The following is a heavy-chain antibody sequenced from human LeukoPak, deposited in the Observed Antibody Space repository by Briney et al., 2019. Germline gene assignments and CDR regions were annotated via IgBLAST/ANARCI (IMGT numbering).Heavy chain of an antibody. CDR3: TRGMLRQPPDY. CDR2: INGDGSEI. V-gene: IGHV3-7*01. Sequence: GGSLRLSCAASGFTFSTSWMTWVRQAPGKGLEWVASINGDGSEIHYVDSVKGRFTISRDNSKNTLYLQMNSLRVEDTAIYYCTRGMLRQPPDYWGQGMLVTVSS. J-gene: IGHJ4*02. D-gene: IGHD3-10*02. CDR1: GFTFSTSW.